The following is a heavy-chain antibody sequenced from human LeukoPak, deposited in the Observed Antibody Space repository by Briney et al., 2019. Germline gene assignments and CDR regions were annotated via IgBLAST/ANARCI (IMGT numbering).Heavy chain of an antibody. CDR2: ISSGSNTI. CDR3: ARGAYDYNALFDH. D-gene: IGHD3-10*01. Sequence: PGGSLRLSCAASGFTFSTYRVNWIRQAPGKGLEWVSYISSGSNTIYYADSVKGRFTISRDNAKNSLYLQMNSLRAEDTAVYYCARGAYDYNALFDHWGQGTLVTVSS. CDR1: GFTFSTYR. J-gene: IGHJ4*02. V-gene: IGHV3-48*01.